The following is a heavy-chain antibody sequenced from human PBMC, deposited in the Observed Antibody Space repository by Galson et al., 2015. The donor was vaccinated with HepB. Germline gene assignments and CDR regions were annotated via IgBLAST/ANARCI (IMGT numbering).Heavy chain of an antibody. D-gene: IGHD2-15*01. V-gene: IGHV5-51*01. J-gene: IGHJ3*02. CDR3: ARHNRYCSGGSCYFDAFDI. Sequence: QSGAEVKKPGESLKISCKGSGYSFTSYWIGWVRQMPGKGLEWMGIIYPGDSDTRYSPSFQGQVTISADKSISTAYLQWSSLKASDTARYYCARHNRYCSGGSCYFDAFDIWGQGTMVTVSS. CDR1: GYSFTSYW. CDR2: IYPGDSDT.